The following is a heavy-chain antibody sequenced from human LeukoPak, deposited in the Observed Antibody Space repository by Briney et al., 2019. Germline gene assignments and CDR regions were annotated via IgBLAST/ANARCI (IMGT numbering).Heavy chain of an antibody. D-gene: IGHD2-8*01. CDR2: ISSSSSTI. Sequence: GGSLRLSCAASGFTFSSYSMNWVRQAPGKGLEWVSYISSSSSTIYYADSVKGRFTISRDNAKNSLYLQMNSLRAEDTAVYYCAKTGIMVYAIRGGFDYWGQGTLVTVSS. J-gene: IGHJ4*02. CDR3: AKTGIMVYAIRGGFDY. V-gene: IGHV3-48*01. CDR1: GFTFSSYS.